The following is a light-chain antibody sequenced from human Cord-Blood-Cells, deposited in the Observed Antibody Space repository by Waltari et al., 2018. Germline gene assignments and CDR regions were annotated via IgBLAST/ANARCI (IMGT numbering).Light chain of an antibody. Sequence: SALTQPASVSGSPGQSITISCTGTSSDVGGYNYVSWYQQHPGKAPKPMIYDVSKRPSGVSNRFSGSKSGNTASLTISGLQAEDEADYDGSSYTSSSTYVFGAGTKVTVL. CDR1: SSDVGGYNY. V-gene: IGLV2-14*01. CDR2: DVS. J-gene: IGLJ1*01. CDR3: SSYTSSSTYV.